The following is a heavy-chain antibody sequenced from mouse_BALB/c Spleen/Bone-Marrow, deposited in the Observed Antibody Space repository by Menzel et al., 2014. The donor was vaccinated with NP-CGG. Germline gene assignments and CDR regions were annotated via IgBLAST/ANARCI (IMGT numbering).Heavy chain of an antibody. CDR3: ASYYYGSYGFAY. Sequence: VQLQQPGAELVKPGASAKLSCTASGFNIKDTYMHWVKQRPEQGLEWIGRIDPANGNTKYDSKFQGKATITADTSSNTAYLQLSSLTSEDTAVYYCASYYYGSYGFAYWGQGTLVTVSA. J-gene: IGHJ3*01. D-gene: IGHD1-1*01. CDR2: IDPANGNT. CDR1: GFNIKDTY. V-gene: IGHV14-3*02.